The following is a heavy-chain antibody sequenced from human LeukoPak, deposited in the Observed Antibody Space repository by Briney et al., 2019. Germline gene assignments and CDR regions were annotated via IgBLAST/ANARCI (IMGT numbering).Heavy chain of an antibody. D-gene: IGHD3-22*01. V-gene: IGHV4-34*01. CDR1: GGSISSGGYY. J-gene: IGHJ4*02. Sequence: SETLSLTCVVSGGSISSGGYYWSWIRQPPGKGLEWIGEINHSGSTNYNPSLKSRVTISVDTSKNQFSLKLSSVTAADTAVYYCARGRLHWYYYDSSGYYFDYWGQGTLVTVSS. CDR2: INHSGST. CDR3: ARGRLHWYYYDSSGYYFDY.